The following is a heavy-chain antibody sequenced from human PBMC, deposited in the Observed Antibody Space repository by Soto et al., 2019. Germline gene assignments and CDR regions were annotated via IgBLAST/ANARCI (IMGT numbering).Heavy chain of an antibody. D-gene: IGHD3-9*01. CDR1: GFSFSRHS. CDR2: IGNDPSYL. J-gene: IGHJ4*02. Sequence: EVQLVESGGGLVKPGGSLRLSCEASGFSFSRHSMNWVRQAPGKGLEWVSSIGNDPSYLYYAGSVKGRFTISRDNAKNSLYLQMNSLRVEDTAVYYCARDQGLLRYGYGDYWGQGPPVTVSS. CDR3: ARDQGLLRYGYGDY. V-gene: IGHV3-21*06.